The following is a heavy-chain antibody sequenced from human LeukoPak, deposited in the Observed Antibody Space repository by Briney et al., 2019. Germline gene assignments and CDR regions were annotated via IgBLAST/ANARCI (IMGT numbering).Heavy chain of an antibody. CDR3: ARGESVYGSGSSTIDY. CDR2: IGTAGDT. J-gene: IGHJ4*02. CDR1: GFTFSSYD. D-gene: IGHD3-10*01. V-gene: IGHV3-13*01. Sequence: GGSLRLSCAASGFTFSSYDMHWVRQATGKGLEWVSAIGTAGDTYYPGSVKGRFTISREIAKNSLYLQMNSLRAGDTAVYYCARGESVYGSGSSTIDYWGQGTLVTVSS.